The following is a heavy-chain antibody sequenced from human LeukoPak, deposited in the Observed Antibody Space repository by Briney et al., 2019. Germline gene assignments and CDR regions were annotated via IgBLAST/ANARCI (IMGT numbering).Heavy chain of an antibody. J-gene: IGHJ4*02. CDR2: INSDGSST. V-gene: IGHV3-74*01. Sequence: PGGSLRLSCAASGFTFSSYWMHWVRQAPGKGLVWVSRINSDGSSTSYADSVKGRFTISRDNAKNTLYLQMNSLRADDTAVYYCATARVVGSSWYLDCWGQGTLVTVSS. CDR1: GFTFSSYW. D-gene: IGHD6-13*01. CDR3: ATARVVGSSWYLDC.